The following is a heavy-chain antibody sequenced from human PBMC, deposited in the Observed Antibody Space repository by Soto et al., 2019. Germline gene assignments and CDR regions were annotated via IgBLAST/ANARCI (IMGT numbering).Heavy chain of an antibody. Sequence: GGSLRLSCAASGFTVSSNYMSWVRQAPGKGLEWVSVIYSGGSTYYADSVKGRFTISRDNSKNTLYLQMNSLRAEDTAVYYCAREIAAAGTPAASWAFDIWGQGTMVTVSS. V-gene: IGHV3-66*01. CDR2: IYSGGST. J-gene: IGHJ3*02. CDR1: GFTVSSNY. CDR3: AREIAAAGTPAASWAFDI. D-gene: IGHD6-13*01.